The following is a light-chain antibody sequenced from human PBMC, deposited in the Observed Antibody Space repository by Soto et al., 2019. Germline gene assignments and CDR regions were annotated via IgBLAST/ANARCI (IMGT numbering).Light chain of an antibody. CDR3: SSYSISTAYL. CDR1: SSDVGGYDH. J-gene: IGLJ1*01. Sequence: QSVLTQPASVSGSPGQSITISCTGTSSDVGGYDHVSWYQLHPGKAPKLMVFEVSNRPSGVSFRFSGSKSGNTASLTISGLQAEDEAAYFCSSYSISTAYLFGTGTQLTVL. CDR2: EVS. V-gene: IGLV2-14*01.